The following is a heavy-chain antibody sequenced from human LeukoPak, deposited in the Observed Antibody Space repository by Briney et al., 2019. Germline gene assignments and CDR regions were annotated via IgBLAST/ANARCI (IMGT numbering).Heavy chain of an antibody. Sequence: GGSLRLSCAASGFIVSSSYMSWVRQTPGKGLEWVSTFQRDGHTAYADSVKGRFTISRDVSENRTYLQMNSLRVEDTAVYYCAKGDTDCTCPGYWGRGTLVTVSS. CDR3: AKGDTDCTCPGY. V-gene: IGHV3-53*01. CDR1: GFIVSSSY. CDR2: FQRDGHT. D-gene: IGHD2-21*02. J-gene: IGHJ4*02.